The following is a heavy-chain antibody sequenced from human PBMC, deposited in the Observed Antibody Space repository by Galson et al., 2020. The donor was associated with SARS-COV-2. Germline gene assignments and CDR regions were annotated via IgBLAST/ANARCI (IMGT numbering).Heavy chain of an antibody. J-gene: IGHJ4*02. CDR3: AGVVSYYYGSGSYPIDY. CDR1: GFTFSDYY. V-gene: IGHV3-11*01. Sequence: GGSLRLSCAASGFTFSDYYMSWIRQAPGKGLEWVSYISSRGSTIYYADSVKGRFTISRDNAKNSLYLQMNSLRAEDTAVYYCAGVVSYYYGSGSYPIDYWGQGTLVTVSS. D-gene: IGHD3-10*01. CDR2: ISSRGSTI.